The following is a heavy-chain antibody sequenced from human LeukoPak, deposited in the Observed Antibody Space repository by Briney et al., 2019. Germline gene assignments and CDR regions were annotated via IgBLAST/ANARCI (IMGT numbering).Heavy chain of an antibody. J-gene: IGHJ4*02. D-gene: IGHD1-1*01. Sequence: PSGTLSLTCTVSGGSLSGSSYYWGWIRQPPGKGLEWIGSIYYSGSTYYNPSLKSRVTISVDTSKNQFSLKLSSVTAADTAAYYCARLRWRGSDYWGQGTLVTVSS. CDR3: ARLRWRGSDY. CDR1: GGSLSGSSYY. V-gene: IGHV4-39*01. CDR2: IYYSGST.